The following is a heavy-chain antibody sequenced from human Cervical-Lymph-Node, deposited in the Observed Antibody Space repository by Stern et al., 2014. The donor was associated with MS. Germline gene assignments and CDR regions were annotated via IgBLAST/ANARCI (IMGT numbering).Heavy chain of an antibody. CDR1: SGSMTNSS. CDR2: IHSSGRT. CDR3: TRGGGYLTKD. Sequence: QVQLQESGPGLVKPSETLSLTCSVSSGSMTNSSWSWIRQPPGKGLEWIAYIHSSGRTTYNPSLRGRVTISADPSKKQVSLKLETVTAADTAVYYCTRGGGYLTKDWGQGTLVTVSS. V-gene: IGHV4-59*01. D-gene: IGHD5-12*01. J-gene: IGHJ4*02.